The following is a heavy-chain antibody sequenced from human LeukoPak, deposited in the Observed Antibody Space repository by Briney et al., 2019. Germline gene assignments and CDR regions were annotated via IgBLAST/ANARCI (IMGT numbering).Heavy chain of an antibody. CDR1: GITFSSYA. J-gene: IGHJ3*01. CDR2: ISGSGGTT. CDR3: AKETASGYGDFDF. Sequence: GGSLRLSCAASGITFSSYAMSRVRQAPGKGLEWVSGISGSGGTTYYADSVKGRFTISRDNSKNTLYLQMNSLRAEDTAVYYCAKETASGYGDFDFWGQGTMVTVSS. D-gene: IGHD3-22*01. V-gene: IGHV3-23*01.